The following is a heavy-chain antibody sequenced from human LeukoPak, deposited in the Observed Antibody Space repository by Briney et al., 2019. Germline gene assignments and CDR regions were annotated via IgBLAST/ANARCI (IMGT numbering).Heavy chain of an antibody. CDR3: ARDQVGYYDSRGAFDI. V-gene: IGHV1-69*13. CDR2: IIPIFGTA. Sequence: ASVKVSCKASGGTFSSYAISWVRQAPGQGLEWMGGIIPIFGTANYAQKFQGRVTITADESTSTAYMELSSLRSEDTAVYYCARDQVGYYDSRGAFDIWGQGTMVTVSS. J-gene: IGHJ3*02. CDR1: GGTFSSYA. D-gene: IGHD3-22*01.